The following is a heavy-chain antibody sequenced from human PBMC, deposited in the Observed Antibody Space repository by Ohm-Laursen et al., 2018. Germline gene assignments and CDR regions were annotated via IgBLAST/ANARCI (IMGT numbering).Heavy chain of an antibody. D-gene: IGHD2-21*02. Sequence: SLRLSCAASGFTFSSYDMHWVRQAPGKGLEWVAVIPYDGSNKYYADSVKGRFTISRDNSKNTLYLQMNSLRAEDTAVYYCATVGTDTSDDAFDIWGQGTMVTVSS. V-gene: IGHV3-30*03. CDR2: IPYDGSNK. J-gene: IGHJ3*02. CDR3: ATVGTDTSDDAFDI. CDR1: GFTFSSYD.